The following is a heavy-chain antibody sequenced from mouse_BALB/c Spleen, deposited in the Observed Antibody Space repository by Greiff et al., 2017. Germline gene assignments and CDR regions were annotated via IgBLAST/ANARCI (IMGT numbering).Heavy chain of an antibody. CDR2: IYPGDGDT. CDR1: GYAFSSYW. CDR3: ARYGNPHAMDY. J-gene: IGHJ4*01. Sequence: VQLQQSGAELVRPGSSVKISCKASGYAFSSYWMNWVKQRPGQGLEWIGQIYPGDGDTNYNGKFKGKATLTADKSSSTAYMQLSSLTSEDSAVYFCARYGNPHAMDYWGQGTSVTVSS. D-gene: IGHD2-1*01. V-gene: IGHV1-80*01.